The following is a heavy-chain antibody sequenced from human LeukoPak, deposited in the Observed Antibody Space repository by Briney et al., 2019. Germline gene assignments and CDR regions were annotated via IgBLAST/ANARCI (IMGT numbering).Heavy chain of an antibody. CDR2: IHYSGST. V-gene: IGHV4-59*08. J-gene: IGHJ4*02. D-gene: IGHD3-10*01. CDR1: GGSITDIY. Sequence: SETLSLTCTVSGGSITDIYWSWIRQPPGKGLEWIGYIHYSGSTDYNSFLKSRVAMSVDTSKNQFSLKLSSVTAADTAVYYCARGGWSLDYWGQGTLVTVSS. CDR3: ARGGWSLDY.